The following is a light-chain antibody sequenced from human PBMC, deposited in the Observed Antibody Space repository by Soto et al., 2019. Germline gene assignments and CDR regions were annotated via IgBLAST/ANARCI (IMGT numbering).Light chain of an antibody. CDR1: QSVSSY. Sequence: EIVLTQSPATPSLSPGERATLSCRASQSVSSYLAWYQQKPGQAPRLLIYDASNRATGIPARFSGSGSGTDFTLTISSLEPEDFPVYYCQQRSNWPPYTFGQGTKLEIK. V-gene: IGKV3-11*01. J-gene: IGKJ2*01. CDR2: DAS. CDR3: QQRSNWPPYT.